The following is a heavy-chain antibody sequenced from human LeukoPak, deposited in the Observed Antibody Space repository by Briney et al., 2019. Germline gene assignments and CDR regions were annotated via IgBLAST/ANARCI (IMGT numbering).Heavy chain of an antibody. V-gene: IGHV4-4*07. J-gene: IGHJ4*02. CDR2: IHTSGST. CDR3: AREFSGTSIAARVFDC. D-gene: IGHD6-6*01. CDR1: GGSITSYY. Sequence: SETLSLTCTVSGGSITSYYWSYIRQPAGKGLEWIGRIHTSGSTNYNPSLKSRVTMSVDTSKNQFSLKLSSVTAADTAIYYCAREFSGTSIAARVFDCWGQGTLVTVSS.